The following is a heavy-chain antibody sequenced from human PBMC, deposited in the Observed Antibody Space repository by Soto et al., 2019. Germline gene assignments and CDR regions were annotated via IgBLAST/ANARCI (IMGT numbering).Heavy chain of an antibody. V-gene: IGHV3-33*01. J-gene: IGHJ6*02. D-gene: IGHD4-17*01. CDR1: GFTFSSYG. CDR2: IWYDGSNK. CDR3: ARDDGDYNRGGMDV. Sequence: QVQLVESGGGVVQPGRSLRLSCAASGFTFSSYGMHWVRQAPGKGLEWVAVIWYDGSNKYYADSVKGRFTISRDNSKNTLYLQMNSLRAEDTAVYYCARDDGDYNRGGMDVWGQGTTVTVSS.